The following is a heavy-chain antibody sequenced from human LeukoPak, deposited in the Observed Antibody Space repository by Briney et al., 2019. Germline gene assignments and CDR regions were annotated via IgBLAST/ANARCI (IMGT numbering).Heavy chain of an antibody. CDR3: AKEGGGRPWYYYDSSGYYSGFDY. V-gene: IGHV3-23*01. CDR2: ISGSGGST. D-gene: IGHD3-22*01. Sequence: GGSLRLSCAASGFTFSSYAMSWVRQAPGKELEWVSAISGSGGSTYYADSVKGRFTISRDNSKNTLYLQMNSLRAEDTAVYYCAKEGGGRPWYYYDSSGYYSGFDYWGQGTLVTVSS. CDR1: GFTFSSYA. J-gene: IGHJ4*02.